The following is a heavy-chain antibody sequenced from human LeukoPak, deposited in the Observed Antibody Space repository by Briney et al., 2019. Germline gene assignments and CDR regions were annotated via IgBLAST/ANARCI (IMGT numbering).Heavy chain of an antibody. CDR2: IWYDGSNK. CDR1: GFXFSSYG. V-gene: IGHV3-33*01. J-gene: IGHJ4*02. Sequence: GGSLRLSCGASGFXFSSYGMHWVRQAPGKGLEWVTVIWYDGSNKYYADSVKGRFTISRDNSKNTLYLQMNSLRAEDTAVYYCVRSSMAAAGPFDYWGQGILVTVSS. D-gene: IGHD6-13*01. CDR3: VRSSMAAAGPFDY.